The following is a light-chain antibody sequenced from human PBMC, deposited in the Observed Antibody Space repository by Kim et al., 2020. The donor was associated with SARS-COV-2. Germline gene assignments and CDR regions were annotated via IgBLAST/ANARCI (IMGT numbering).Light chain of an antibody. CDR3: QHRSNCPLMYT. V-gene: IGKV3-11*01. CDR1: QSVSSY. J-gene: IGKJ2*01. Sequence: EIVLTQSPATLSLSPGERATLSCRASQSVSSYLAWYQQKPGQAPRLLIYDTSTRATGIPARFSGSGSGTDFTLTISSLEPEDFAVYYCQHRSNCPLMYTFGQGTKLEIK. CDR2: DTS.